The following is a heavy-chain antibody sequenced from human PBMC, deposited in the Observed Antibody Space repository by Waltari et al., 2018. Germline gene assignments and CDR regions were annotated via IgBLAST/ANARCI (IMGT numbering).Heavy chain of an antibody. V-gene: IGHV3-53*02. D-gene: IGHD2-15*01. CDR3: VTHDHDSTNFFYYYMDV. CDR1: GFTVSNTY. J-gene: IGHJ6*03. Sequence: DVQVLATGGVLIQPGGSLRLSCAPSGFTVSNTYMSWVRQAPGKGLECVSVSDSGGSTYYADSVKSRFTISRDNSKNTLYLQMNSLRVEDTAVYHCVTHDHDSTNFFYYYMDVWGKGTTVTVSS. CDR2: SDSGGST.